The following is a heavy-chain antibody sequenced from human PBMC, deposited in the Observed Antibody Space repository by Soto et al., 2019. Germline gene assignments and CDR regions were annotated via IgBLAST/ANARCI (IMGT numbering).Heavy chain of an antibody. D-gene: IGHD3-10*01. CDR1: GFTFSNAW. CDR2: IKSKTDGGTT. J-gene: IGHJ4*02. CDR3: TTAAQLLWFGASTDY. Sequence: GGSLRLSCAASGFTFSNAWMSWVRQAPGKGLEWVGRIKSKTDGGTTDYAAPGKGRFTISRDDSKNKLYLQMNSLKTEDTAVYYCTTAAQLLWFGASTDYWGQGTLVTVSS. V-gene: IGHV3-15*01.